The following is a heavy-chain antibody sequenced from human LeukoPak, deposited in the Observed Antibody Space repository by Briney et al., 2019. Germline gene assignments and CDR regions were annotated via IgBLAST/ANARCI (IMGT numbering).Heavy chain of an antibody. CDR2: IYYSGST. CDR1: GGSISSGDYY. V-gene: IGHV4-30-4*01. Sequence: PSETLSLTCTVSGGSISSGDYYWSWIRQPPGKGLEWIGYIYYSGSTYYNPSLKSRVTISVDTSKNQFSLKLSSVTAADTAVYYCARVELYYYGTDAWGQGTTVTVSS. D-gene: IGHD1-1*01. J-gene: IGHJ6*02. CDR3: ARVELYYYGTDA.